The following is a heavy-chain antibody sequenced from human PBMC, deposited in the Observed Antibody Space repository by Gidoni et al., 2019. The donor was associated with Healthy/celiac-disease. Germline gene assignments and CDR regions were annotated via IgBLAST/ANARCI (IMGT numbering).Heavy chain of an antibody. J-gene: IGHJ6*03. D-gene: IGHD2-2*01. Sequence: QITLKESGPTLVTPTQTLTLTCTFSGFSLSTSGVGVGWIRQPPGKALEWLALIYWDDDKRYSPSLKSRLTITKDTSKNQVVLTMTNMDPVDTATYYCAHSYCSSTSCYPHYYYYMDVWGKGTTVTVSS. CDR1: GFSLSTSGVG. V-gene: IGHV2-5*02. CDR2: IYWDDDK. CDR3: AHSYCSSTSCYPHYYYYMDV.